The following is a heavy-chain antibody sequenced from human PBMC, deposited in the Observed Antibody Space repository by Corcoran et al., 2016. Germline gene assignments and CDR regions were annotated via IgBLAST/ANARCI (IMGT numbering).Heavy chain of an antibody. D-gene: IGHD2-2*01. Sequence: EVQLVESGGGLVKPGGSLRLSCAASGFTFSSYSMNWVRQAPGKGLEWVSSISSSSSYIYYADSVKGRFTISRDNAKNSLYLQMNSLRAEDTAVYYWARGARGYCSSTSCYAFDYWGQGTLVTVSS. J-gene: IGHJ4*02. CDR3: ARGARGYCSSTSCYAFDY. CDR2: ISSSSSYI. V-gene: IGHV3-21*01. CDR1: GFTFSSYS.